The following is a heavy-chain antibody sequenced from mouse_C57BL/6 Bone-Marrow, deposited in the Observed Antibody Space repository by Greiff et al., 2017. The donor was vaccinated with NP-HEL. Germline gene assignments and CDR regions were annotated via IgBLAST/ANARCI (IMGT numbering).Heavy chain of an antibody. J-gene: IGHJ3*01. CDR1: GFTFSSYA. CDR2: ISSGGDYI. D-gene: IGHD2-5*01. V-gene: IGHV5-9-1*02. CDR3: TRAYSNYSWFAY. Sequence: EVKVEESGEGLVKPGGSLKLSCAASGFTFSSYAMSWVRQTPEKRLEWVAYISSGGDYIYYADTVKGRFTISRDNARNTLYLQMSSLKSEDTAMYYCTRAYSNYSWFAYWGQGTLVTVSA.